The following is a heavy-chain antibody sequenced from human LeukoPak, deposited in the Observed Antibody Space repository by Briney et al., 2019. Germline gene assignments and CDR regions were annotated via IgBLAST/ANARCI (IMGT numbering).Heavy chain of an antibody. Sequence: PSETLSLTCAVYGGSFSGYYWSWIRQPPGKGLEWIGEINHSGSTNYNPSLKSRVTISVDTSKNQFSLKLSSVTAADTAVYYCAREGPSFLLNAFDIWGQGTMVTVSS. CDR3: AREGPSFLLNAFDI. CDR1: GGSFSGYY. CDR2: INHSGST. V-gene: IGHV4-34*01. J-gene: IGHJ3*02. D-gene: IGHD1-26*01.